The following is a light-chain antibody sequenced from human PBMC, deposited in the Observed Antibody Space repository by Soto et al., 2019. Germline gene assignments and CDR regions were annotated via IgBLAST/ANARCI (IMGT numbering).Light chain of an antibody. J-gene: IGKJ2*01. CDR1: QSVSRNF. CDR3: QQYASARRT. V-gene: IGKV3-20*01. Sequence: ENVLTQSPGTLSLSPGERATLSCRASQSVSRNFLAWYQQKPGQAPRLLIYHASNRATGIPDRFSGSGSRTDFTLTISRLEPEDFAMYYCQQYASARRTFGQGTNLEIK. CDR2: HAS.